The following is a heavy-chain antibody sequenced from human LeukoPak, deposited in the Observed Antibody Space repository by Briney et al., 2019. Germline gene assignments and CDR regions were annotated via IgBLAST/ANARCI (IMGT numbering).Heavy chain of an antibody. CDR1: GGSISSSSYY. J-gene: IGHJ4*02. D-gene: IGHD4-17*01. V-gene: IGHV4-39*07. CDR3: ARVRLYGDYYFDY. CDR2: VYYSGNT. Sequence: SETLSLTCTVSGGSISSSSYYWGWIRQPPGKGLEWIGSVYYSGNTYYNPSLKSRVTISVDTSKNQFSLKLSSVTAADTAVYYCARVRLYGDYYFDYWGQGTLVTVSS.